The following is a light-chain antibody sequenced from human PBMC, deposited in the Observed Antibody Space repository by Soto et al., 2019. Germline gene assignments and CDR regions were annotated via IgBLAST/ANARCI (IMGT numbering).Light chain of an antibody. CDR2: GAS. J-gene: IGKJ1*01. CDR1: QSVSSN. V-gene: IGKV3-15*01. CDR3: QHYNNWSPWT. Sequence: EIVMTQSPATLSVSPGERATLSCRASQSVSSNLAWYQQKPGQAPRLLIYGASTRATGIPARFSGSGSGTEFTLTISSLQSEDFAVYYCQHYNNWSPWTFGQGTKVETK.